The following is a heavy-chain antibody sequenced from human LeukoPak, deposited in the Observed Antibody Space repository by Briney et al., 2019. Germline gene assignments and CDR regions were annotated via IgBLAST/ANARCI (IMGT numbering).Heavy chain of an antibody. CDR1: GFTFSSYE. J-gene: IGHJ6*04. D-gene: IGHD3-10*02. CDR3: AEVGITMIGGV. CDR2: ISSSGSNI. V-gene: IGHV3-48*03. Sequence: RPGGSLSLFCAASGFTFSSYEMNWVRQAPGKGLEWDLYISSSGSNIYYADSVEGRFTISRDNAKNSLYLQMNSLRAEDTAVYYCAEVGITMIGGVWGKGTTVTISS.